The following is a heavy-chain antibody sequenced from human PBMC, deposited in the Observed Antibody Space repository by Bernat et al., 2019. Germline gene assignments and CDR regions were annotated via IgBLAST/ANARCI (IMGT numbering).Heavy chain of an antibody. CDR1: GFTFNNYG. Sequence: LVESGGGVVQPGRSLRLSCAASGFTFNNYGMHWVRQAPGKGLEWVAVISYDGSNKYYTDSVKGRFTISRDNSKNTLYLQMNSLRPEDTAVYYCAKDRSGKVTYSYDSSGLSGFDYWGLETLVTVSS. CDR2: ISYDGSNK. D-gene: IGHD3-22*01. V-gene: IGHV3-30*18. CDR3: AKDRSGKVTYSYDSSGLSGFDY. J-gene: IGHJ4*02.